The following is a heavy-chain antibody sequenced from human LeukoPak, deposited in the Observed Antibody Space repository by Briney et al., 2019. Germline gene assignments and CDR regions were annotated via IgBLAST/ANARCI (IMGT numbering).Heavy chain of an antibody. CDR1: GFTFSNHR. V-gene: IGHV3-74*01. J-gene: IGHJ4*02. CDR2: INRDGSRT. CDR3: ARGGSDTAMAHDY. Sequence: GGSLRLSCAASGFTFSNHRMHWVRQAPGKGLMWVSRINRDGSRTDYADSVKGRFTISRDDAKNTLYLQVNSLRSEDTAVYFCARGGSDTAMAHDYWGQGTLVTVSS. D-gene: IGHD5-18*01.